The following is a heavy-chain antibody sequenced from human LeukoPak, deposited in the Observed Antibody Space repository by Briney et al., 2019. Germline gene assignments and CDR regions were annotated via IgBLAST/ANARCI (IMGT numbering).Heavy chain of an antibody. J-gene: IGHJ4*02. D-gene: IGHD1-14*01. CDR3: AREILGGFNPGAY. V-gene: IGHV4-4*02. CDR2: IHRSGSP. CDR1: LDSPTSNF. Sequence: SETLSLTCTVSLDSPTSNFWSWVRQPPGKGLEWIGEIHRSGSPNYNPSLQSRVTISIDRSRNQIVLELSSVTAADTAVYYCAREILGGFNPGAYWGQGILVTVSS.